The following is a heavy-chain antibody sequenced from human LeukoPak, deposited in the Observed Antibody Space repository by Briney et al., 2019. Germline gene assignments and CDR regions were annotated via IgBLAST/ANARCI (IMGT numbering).Heavy chain of an antibody. Sequence: SETLSLTCTVSGGSISSYYWSWIRQSPGKGLEWIGYIYTSGSTNYNPSLKSRVTISVDTSKNQFSLKLSSVTAADTAVYYCARHPSRKLGIVYWGQGTLVTVSS. J-gene: IGHJ4*02. V-gene: IGHV4-4*09. CDR3: ARHPSRKLGIVY. CDR2: IYTSGST. CDR1: GGSISSYY. D-gene: IGHD7-27*01.